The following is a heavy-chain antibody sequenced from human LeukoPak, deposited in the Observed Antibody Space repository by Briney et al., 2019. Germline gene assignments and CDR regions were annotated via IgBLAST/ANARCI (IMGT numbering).Heavy chain of an antibody. CDR1: GGTFSSYA. J-gene: IGHJ4*02. CDR2: IIPILGIA. CDR3: ARETGAIQLWLLN. D-gene: IGHD5-18*01. V-gene: IGHV1-69*04. Sequence: EASVKVSCTASGGTFSSYAISWVRQAPGQGLEWMGRIIPILGIANYAQKFQGRVTITADKSTCTAYMELSSLRSEDTAVYYCARETGAIQLWLLNWGQGTLVTVSS.